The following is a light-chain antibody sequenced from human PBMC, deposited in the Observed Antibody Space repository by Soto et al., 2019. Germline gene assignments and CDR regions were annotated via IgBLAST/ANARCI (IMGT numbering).Light chain of an antibody. CDR3: QQTYSTPHA. CDR1: QSISTY. V-gene: IGKV1-39*01. J-gene: IGKJ4*01. CDR2: DAS. Sequence: DIQMTQSPSSLSTSVGERVTITCRASQSISTYLNWYQQKPGKAPKLLIYDASSLYSGVPSRFSGGGSETDFTLTVSSLQPEDFATYYCQQTYSTPHAVGGGTKVESK.